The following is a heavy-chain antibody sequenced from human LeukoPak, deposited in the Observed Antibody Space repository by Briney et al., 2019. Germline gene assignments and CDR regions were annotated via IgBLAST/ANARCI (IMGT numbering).Heavy chain of an antibody. D-gene: IGHD3-16*02. CDR3: AKDHYDYIGGTYRDFDY. CDR1: GFTFSSFG. CDR2: ISYDGSNP. J-gene: IGHJ4*02. V-gene: IGHV3-30*18. Sequence: PGGSLRLSRAASGFTFSSFGMHWVRQAPGKGLEWVAVISYDGSNPYYADSVKGRFTISRDNSKNTLYLQMNSLRAEDTAVYYCAKDHYDYIGGTYRDFDYWGQGTLVTVSS.